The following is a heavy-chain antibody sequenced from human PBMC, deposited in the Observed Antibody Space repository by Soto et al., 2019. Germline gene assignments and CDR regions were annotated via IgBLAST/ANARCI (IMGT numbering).Heavy chain of an antibody. CDR1: WFTLSSYS. V-gene: IGHV3-48*02. J-gene: IGHJ4*02. D-gene: IGHD5-18*01. CDR2: ISSSSSTI. CDR3: AKLGGRIQLWDYFDS. Sequence: TGGALRISCATPWFTLSSYSIKWVRPAPGKGLEWVSYISSSSSTIYYADSVKGRFTISRDNAKNSLYLQMNSLRDEDTAVYYCAKLGGRIQLWDYFDSWGQGTLVTVSS.